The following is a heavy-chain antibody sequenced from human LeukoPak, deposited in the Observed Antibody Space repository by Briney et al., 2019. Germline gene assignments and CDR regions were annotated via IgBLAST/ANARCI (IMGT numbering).Heavy chain of an antibody. CDR2: IRAKDYGVTT. Sequence: GRSLRLSCTASGFTFGNFLITWVRQAPGKGLEWVGYIRAKDYGVTTEYAAAVKGRFTISRDDSKAIAYLQMNSLQTEDTGVYYCTRGSGRFEYWGQGTLVTVSS. V-gene: IGHV3-49*04. CDR3: TRGSGRFEY. D-gene: IGHD2-15*01. CDR1: GFTFGNFL. J-gene: IGHJ4*02.